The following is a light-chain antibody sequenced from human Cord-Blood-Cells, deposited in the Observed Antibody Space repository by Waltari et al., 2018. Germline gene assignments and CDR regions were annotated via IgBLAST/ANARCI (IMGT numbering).Light chain of an antibody. CDR2: GAS. CDR3: QQYGSSPLGYT. J-gene: IGKJ2*01. V-gene: IGKV3-20*01. Sequence: IVLTQSPGTLSLSPGERATLSCRASQSVSSSYLAWYQQKPGQAPRLLIYGASSRATGIPDRVSGSGSGTDFTLTISRLEPEDFAVYYCQQYGSSPLGYTFGQGTKLEIK. CDR1: QSVSSSY.